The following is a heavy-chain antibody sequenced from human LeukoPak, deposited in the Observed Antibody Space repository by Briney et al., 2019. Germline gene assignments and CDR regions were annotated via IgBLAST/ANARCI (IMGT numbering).Heavy chain of an antibody. D-gene: IGHD3-10*01. Sequence: SETLSLTCTVSGGPISNYYWSWIRQPPGKRLEWLGYIFSSGSTKYNPSLKTHVTISLDTSKNQFSLKLTPVTAADTAVYYCARGSAFDYWGRGALVTVSS. CDR2: IFSSGST. V-gene: IGHV4-59*01. J-gene: IGHJ4*02. CDR3: ARGSAFDY. CDR1: GGPISNYY.